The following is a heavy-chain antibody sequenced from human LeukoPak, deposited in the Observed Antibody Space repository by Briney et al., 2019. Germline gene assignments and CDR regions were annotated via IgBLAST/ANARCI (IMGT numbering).Heavy chain of an antibody. V-gene: IGHV4-61*01. J-gene: IGHJ4*02. D-gene: IGHD6-13*01. CDR3: AREAAAGTYYFDY. CDR1: GGSISSSSYY. CDR2: IYYSGST. Sequence: SETLSLTCTVSGGSISSSSYYWGWIRQPPGEGLEWIGYIYYSGSTNYNPSLKSRVTISVDTSKNQFSLKLSSVTAADTAVYYCAREAAAGTYYFDYWGQGTLVTVSS.